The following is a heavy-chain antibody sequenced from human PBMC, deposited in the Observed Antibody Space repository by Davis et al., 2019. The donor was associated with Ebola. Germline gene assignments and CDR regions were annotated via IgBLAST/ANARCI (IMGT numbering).Heavy chain of an antibody. V-gene: IGHV3-21*01. D-gene: IGHD4-17*01. CDR2: ISSSSSYI. CDR3: ARDSVFTVTTDY. Sequence: PGGSLRLSCAASGFTFSSYSMNWVRQAPGKGLEWVSSISSSSSYIYYADSVKGPFTISRDNAKNSLYLQMNSLRAEDTAVYYCARDSVFTVTTDYWGQGTLVTVSS. J-gene: IGHJ4*02. CDR1: GFTFSSYS.